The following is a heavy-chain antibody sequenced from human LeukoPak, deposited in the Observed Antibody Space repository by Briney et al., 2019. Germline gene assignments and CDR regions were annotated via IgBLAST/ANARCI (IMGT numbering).Heavy chain of an antibody. CDR3: ARSHRGSNSLSFDI. V-gene: IGHV3-53*01. Sequence: PGGSLRLSCAASGFTVSSSYMSWVRQAPGKGLEWVSVLYSGGSTYYADSVKGRFTISRDNSKNTLYLQMNSLRAEDTAVYYCARSHRGSNSLSFDICGQGTKVTVSS. CDR1: GFTVSSSY. CDR2: LYSGGST. J-gene: IGHJ3*02. D-gene: IGHD1-26*01.